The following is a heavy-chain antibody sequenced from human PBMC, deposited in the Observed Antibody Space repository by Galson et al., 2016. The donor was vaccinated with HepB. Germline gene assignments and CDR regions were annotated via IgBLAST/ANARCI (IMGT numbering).Heavy chain of an antibody. CDR2: INPNSGGT. J-gene: IGHJ4*02. D-gene: IGHD2-21*02. CDR3: ARARGGIVVVTASPFSFDY. V-gene: IGHV1-2*04. CDR1: GYTFTGYY. Sequence: SVKVSCKASGYTFTGYYLHWVRQAPGQGLEWMGWINPNSGGTNYAEKFQGWVTMTRDTSISTAYMELSRMRSDDTAVYYCARARGGIVVVTASPFSFDYWGQGTLVTVSS.